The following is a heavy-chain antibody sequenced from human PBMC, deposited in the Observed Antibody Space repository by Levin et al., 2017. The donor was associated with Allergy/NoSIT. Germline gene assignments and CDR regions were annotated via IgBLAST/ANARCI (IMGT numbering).Heavy chain of an antibody. J-gene: IGHJ4*02. CDR3: AKSGAREISSGWYADY. D-gene: IGHD6-19*01. Sequence: GGSLRLSCAASGFAFNSYALHWVRQAPGKGLEWVAIIPYDGNTKFYADSVKGRFTISRDNSKNTLYLQMSSLRLEDTAIYYCAKSGAREISSGWYADYWGQGTLVTVSS. CDR2: IPYDGNTK. V-gene: IGHV3-30-3*02. CDR1: GFAFNSYA.